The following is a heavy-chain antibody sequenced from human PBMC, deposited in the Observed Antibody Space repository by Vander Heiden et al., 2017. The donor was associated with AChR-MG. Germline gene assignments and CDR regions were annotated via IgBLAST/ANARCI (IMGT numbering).Heavy chain of an antibody. CDR3: ATSGSSGYDSLSQ. D-gene: IGHD5-12*01. CDR2: ISYSGST. V-gene: IGHV4-59*01. J-gene: IGHJ4*02. CDR1: GGSISSYY. Sequence: QVQLQESGPGLVKPSETLSLTCTVSGGSISSYYWRWIRQPPGRGLEWIGYISYSGSTNYKPSLKSRVTISVDTSKNQVSLKLSSVTAADTAVYYCATSGSSGYDSLSQWGQGTLVTVSS.